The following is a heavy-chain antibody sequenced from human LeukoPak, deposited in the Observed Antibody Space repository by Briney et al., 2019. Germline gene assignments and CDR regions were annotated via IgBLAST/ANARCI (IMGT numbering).Heavy chain of an antibody. Sequence: SETLSLTCTVSGGSISSYYWSWIRQPPGKGLEWIGYIYYSGSTNYNPSLKSRVTISVDTSKNQFSLKLSSVTAADTAVYYCARDRYYYDSSGYRFDYWGQGTLVTVSS. CDR3: ARDRYYYDSSGYRFDY. J-gene: IGHJ4*02. V-gene: IGHV4-59*12. D-gene: IGHD3-22*01. CDR1: GGSISSYY. CDR2: IYYSGST.